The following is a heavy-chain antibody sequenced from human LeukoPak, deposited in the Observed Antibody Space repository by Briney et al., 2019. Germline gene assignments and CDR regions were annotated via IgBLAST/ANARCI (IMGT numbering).Heavy chain of an antibody. V-gene: IGHV3-33*01. CDR2: IWYDGSNK. CDR1: GFTFSSYG. Sequence: GRSLRLSCAASGFTFSSYGMHWVRQAPGKGLEWVAVIWYDGSNKYYADSVKGRFTISRDNSKNTLYLQMNSLRAEDTAVYYCARDDYDFWSGYYMGTYYYYGMDVWGQGTTVTVSS. D-gene: IGHD3-3*01. J-gene: IGHJ6*02. CDR3: ARDDYDFWSGYYMGTYYYYGMDV.